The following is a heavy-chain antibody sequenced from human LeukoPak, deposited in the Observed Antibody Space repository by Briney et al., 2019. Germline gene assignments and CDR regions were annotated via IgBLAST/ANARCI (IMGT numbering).Heavy chain of an antibody. J-gene: IGHJ5*02. V-gene: IGHV3-74*01. CDR3: ARDLGQYYDTSDKWFDP. D-gene: IGHD3-22*01. CDR2: INSDGINT. CDR1: GFTFSRYG. Sequence: GGTLRLSCAASGFTFSRYGMSWVRQAPGKGLVWVSRINSDGINTSYADSVKGRFTISRDNAKNTLNLQMNSLRAEDTAVYYCARDLGQYYDTSDKWFDPWGQGTLVTVSS.